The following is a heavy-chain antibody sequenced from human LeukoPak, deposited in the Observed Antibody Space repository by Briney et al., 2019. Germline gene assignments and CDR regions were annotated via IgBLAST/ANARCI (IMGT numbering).Heavy chain of an antibody. CDR3: AKDDITAAAAGSEPPGYYIDV. CDR2: ISGSGGST. D-gene: IGHD6-13*01. Sequence: PGGSLRLSCAASGFTFSSYVLSSVRQAPGKGLEWVSAISGSGGSTYYADSAKGRVTISRDNSKTTLYLQMNSLRAEDTAVYYRAKDDITAAAAGSEPPGYYIDVWGKGTTVTVSS. V-gene: IGHV3-23*01. J-gene: IGHJ6*03. CDR1: GFTFSSYV.